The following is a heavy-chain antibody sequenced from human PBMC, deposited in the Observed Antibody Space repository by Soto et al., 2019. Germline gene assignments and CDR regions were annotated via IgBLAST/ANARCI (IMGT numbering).Heavy chain of an antibody. J-gene: IGHJ5*02. CDR2: INPNSGGT. D-gene: IGHD1-7*01. Sequence: ASVKVSCKASVYTFTGYYIHWVRQAPGQGLEWMGWINPNSGGTNYAQKFQGWVTMTRDTSISTAYMELSRLRSDDTAVYYCARGTGTTRTNWFDPWGQGTLVTVFS. CDR1: VYTFTGYY. CDR3: ARGTGTTRTNWFDP. V-gene: IGHV1-2*04.